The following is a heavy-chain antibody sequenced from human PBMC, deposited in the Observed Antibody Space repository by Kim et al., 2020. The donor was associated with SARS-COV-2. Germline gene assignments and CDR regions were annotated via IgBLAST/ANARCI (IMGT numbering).Heavy chain of an antibody. Sequence: GGSLRLSCAASGFTFSTYLMHWVRQAPGKGLVWVSRINSDGSSTTYADSVKGRFTISRDNAKNMVYLQMNSLRVEDTAVYYCTRDGYSYGRRDFDIWGQGTMVTVSS. J-gene: IGHJ3*02. D-gene: IGHD5-18*01. CDR2: INSDGSST. CDR1: GFTFSTYL. V-gene: IGHV3-74*03. CDR3: TRDGYSYGRRDFDI.